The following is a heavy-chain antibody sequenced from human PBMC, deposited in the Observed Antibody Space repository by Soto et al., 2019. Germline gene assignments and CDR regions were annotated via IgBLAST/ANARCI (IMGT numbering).Heavy chain of an antibody. D-gene: IGHD2-21*01. CDR2: ISSSGSTV. J-gene: IGHJ4*01. V-gene: IGHV3-48*03. Sequence: GSLRLSCVASGFTSSSSEMNWVRLAPGKGLEWVSYISSSGSTVYHAGSVEGRLTISRDNAKNSLFLQMNSLRAEDTALYYCARLANIFDFDNWGHGTLVTVSS. CDR1: GFTSSSSE. CDR3: ARLANIFDFDN.